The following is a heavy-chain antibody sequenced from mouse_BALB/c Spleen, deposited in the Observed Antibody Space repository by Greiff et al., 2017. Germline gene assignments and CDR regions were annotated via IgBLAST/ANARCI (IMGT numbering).Heavy chain of an antibody. CDR3: ARKGVSYAMDY. D-gene: IGHD6-2*01. Sequence: EVQLQQSGAELVRPGALVKLSCKASGFNIKDYYMHWVKQRPEQGLEWIGWIDPENGNTIYDPKFKGKATLTADKSSSTAYMQLSSLTSVDSAVYFCARKGVSYAMDYWGQGTSVTVPS. CDR2: IDPENGNT. J-gene: IGHJ4*01. CDR1: GFNIKDYY. V-gene: IGHV14-1*02.